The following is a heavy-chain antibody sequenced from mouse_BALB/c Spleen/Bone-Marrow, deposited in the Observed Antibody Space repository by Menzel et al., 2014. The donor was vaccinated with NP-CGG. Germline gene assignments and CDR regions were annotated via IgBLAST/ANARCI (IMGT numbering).Heavy chain of an antibody. V-gene: IGHV14-3*02. Sequence: VQLQQSGAELVKPGASVKLSCTASGFNIKDTYMHWVKQRPEQGLEWIGRIDPANDNTKYDPKFQGKATITADTSSNTAYLQLSSLTSEDTAVYYCATNYGFAYWGQGTLVTVSA. J-gene: IGHJ3*01. D-gene: IGHD2-1*01. CDR1: GFNIKDTY. CDR3: ATNYGFAY. CDR2: IDPANDNT.